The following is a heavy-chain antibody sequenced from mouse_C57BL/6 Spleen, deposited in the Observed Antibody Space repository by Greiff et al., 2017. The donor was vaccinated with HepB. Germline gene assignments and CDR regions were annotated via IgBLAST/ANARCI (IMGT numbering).Heavy chain of an antibody. CDR1: GYTFTDYE. Sequence: VQLQQSGAELVRPGASVTLSCKASGYTFTDYEMHWVKQTPVHGLEWIGAIDPETGGTAYNQKFKGKAILTADKSSITAYMELRSLTSEDSAVYDCTRWLIRGDAMDYWGQGTSVTVSS. D-gene: IGHD2-3*01. CDR2: IDPETGGT. V-gene: IGHV1-15*01. CDR3: TRWLIRGDAMDY. J-gene: IGHJ4*01.